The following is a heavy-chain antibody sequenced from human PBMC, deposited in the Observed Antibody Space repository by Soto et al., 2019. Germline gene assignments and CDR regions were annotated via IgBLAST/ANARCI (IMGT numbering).Heavy chain of an antibody. Sequence: WTWIRQPPGKGLEWIGFIYYSGGTNYNPSLQSRVTISVDTSKNQFSLKMNSVTAADTAVYYCARPGRDWGALHYWGQGTLVTVSS. J-gene: IGHJ4*02. V-gene: IGHV4-59*08. D-gene: IGHD7-27*01. CDR2: IYYSGGT. CDR3: ARPGRDWGALHY.